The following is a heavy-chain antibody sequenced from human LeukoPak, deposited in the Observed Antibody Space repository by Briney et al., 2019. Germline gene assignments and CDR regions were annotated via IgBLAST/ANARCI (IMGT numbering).Heavy chain of an antibody. Sequence: GGSLRLSCAASGFTSSSYSMNWVRQAPGKGLEWVSYISSSSGTIYYADSVKGRFTISRDNAKNSLYLQMNSLRAEDTAVYYCARDSVMTVVVDAFDYWGQGTMVTVSS. CDR2: ISSSSGTI. CDR1: GFTSSSYS. V-gene: IGHV3-48*01. CDR3: ARDSVMTVVVDAFDY. J-gene: IGHJ4*02. D-gene: IGHD3-22*01.